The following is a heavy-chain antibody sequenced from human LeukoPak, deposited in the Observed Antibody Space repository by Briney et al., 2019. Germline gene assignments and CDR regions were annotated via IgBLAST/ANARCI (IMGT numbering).Heavy chain of an antibody. CDR2: IYHSGST. CDR1: GGSISSSNW. Sequence: SETLSLTCAVSGGSISSSNWWSWVRQPPGKGLEWIGEIYHSGSTNYNPSLKSRVTISVDKSKNQFSLKLSSATAADTAVYYCANQQWLVNNWFDPWGQGTLVTVSS. V-gene: IGHV4-4*02. J-gene: IGHJ5*02. CDR3: ANQQWLVNNWFDP. D-gene: IGHD6-19*01.